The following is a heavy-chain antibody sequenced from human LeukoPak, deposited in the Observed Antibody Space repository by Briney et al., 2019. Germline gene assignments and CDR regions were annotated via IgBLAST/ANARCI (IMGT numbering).Heavy chain of an antibody. V-gene: IGHV4-4*07. Sequence: PSETLSLICTVSGGSISSYYWSWIRQPAGKGLEWIGGIYTTGSTNYNPSLKSRVPMSVDTSKNQFSLKPSSVTAEDTAVDYCAREAPTYYYGADYWGQGNLVTVSS. CDR2: IYTTGST. J-gene: IGHJ4*02. D-gene: IGHD3-10*01. CDR1: GGSISSYY. CDR3: AREAPTYYYGADY.